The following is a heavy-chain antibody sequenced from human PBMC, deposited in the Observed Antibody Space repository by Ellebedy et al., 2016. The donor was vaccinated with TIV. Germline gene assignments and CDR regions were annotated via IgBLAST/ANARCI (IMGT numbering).Heavy chain of an antibody. CDR3: ARSPVFDTLTGYYFDL. D-gene: IGHD3-9*01. Sequence: MPSETLSLTCTVSGGSISRYYWTWIRQLPGKGLEWLGYSFYRGSPYYNPSLKSRVTISVDASKNQFSLKLTSVTAADTAVYYCARSPVFDTLTGYYFDLWGQGTLVSVSS. V-gene: IGHV4-59*01. J-gene: IGHJ3*01. CDR2: SFYRGSP. CDR1: GGSISRYY.